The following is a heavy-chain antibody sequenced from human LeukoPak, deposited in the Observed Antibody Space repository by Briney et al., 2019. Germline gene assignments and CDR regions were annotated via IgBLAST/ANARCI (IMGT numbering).Heavy chain of an antibody. Sequence: PSETLSLTCTVSGGSISSSSYHWGWIRQPPGKGLEWIGSIYYSGSTYYNPSLKSRVTISVDTSKNQFSLKLGSVTAADTAVYYCARAHKGVVVVAATGAFDIWGQGTMVTVSS. CDR2: IYYSGST. J-gene: IGHJ3*02. CDR1: GGSISSSSYH. D-gene: IGHD2-15*01. V-gene: IGHV4-39*01. CDR3: ARAHKGVVVVAATGAFDI.